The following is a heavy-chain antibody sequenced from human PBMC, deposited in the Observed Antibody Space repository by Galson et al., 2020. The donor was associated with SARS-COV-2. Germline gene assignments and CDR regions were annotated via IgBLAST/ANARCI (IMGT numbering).Heavy chain of an antibody. D-gene: IGHD3-9*01. V-gene: IGHV3-20*04. CDR2: INWNGGST. J-gene: IGHJ6*02. Sequence: GGSLRLSCAASGYNINGSVMNWVRQAPGKGLEWVSGINWNGGSTGYADSVKGRFTISRDNAKNSVYLQMNSLRVEDTALYYCARGEYYWLGSTGGMDVWGQGTTVTVS. CDR3: ARGEYYWLGSTGGMDV. CDR1: GYNINGSV.